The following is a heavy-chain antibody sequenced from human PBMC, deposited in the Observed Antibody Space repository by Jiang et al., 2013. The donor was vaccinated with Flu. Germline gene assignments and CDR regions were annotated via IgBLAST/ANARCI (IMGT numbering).Heavy chain of an antibody. D-gene: IGHD6-19*01. CDR1: GFSLSTSGVG. CDR2: IYWNDDK. J-gene: IGHJ4*02. V-gene: IGHV2-5*01. Sequence: KPTQTLTLTCTFSGFSLSTSGVGVGWIRQPPRKALEWLALIYWNDDKRYSPSLKSRLTITKDTSKNQVVLTMTNMDPVDTATYYCAHSPRFYSSGWNHYFDYWGQGTLVTVSS. CDR3: AHSPRFYSSGWNHYFDY.